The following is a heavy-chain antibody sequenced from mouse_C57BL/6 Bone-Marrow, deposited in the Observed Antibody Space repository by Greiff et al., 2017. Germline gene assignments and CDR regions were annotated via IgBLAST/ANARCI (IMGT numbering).Heavy chain of an antibody. CDR1: GYTFTSYW. CDR2: IHPNSGST. Sequence: VQLQQPGAELVKPGASVKLSCKASGYTFTSYWMHWVKQRPGQGLEWIGMIHPNSGSTNYNEKFTSKATLPVDKSSSTASMQLSSLTSEDSAVYYCARSRPYYGSGNSYYFDYWGQGTTLTVSA. D-gene: IGHD1-1*01. V-gene: IGHV1-64*01. CDR3: ARSRPYYGSGNSYYFDY. J-gene: IGHJ2*01.